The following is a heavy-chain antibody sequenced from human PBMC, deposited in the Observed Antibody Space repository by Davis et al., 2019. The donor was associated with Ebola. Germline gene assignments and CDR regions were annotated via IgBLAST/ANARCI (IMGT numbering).Heavy chain of an antibody. V-gene: IGHV5-51*01. D-gene: IGHD3-10*01. CDR1: GYSFTSYW. Sequence: KVSCKGSGYSFTSYWIGWVRQMPGKGLEWMGIIYPGDSDTRYSPSFQGQVTISADKSISTAYLQWSSLKASDTAMYYCARHGQYYYGSGSSDLDYWGQGTLVTVSS. J-gene: IGHJ4*02. CDR3: ARHGQYYYGSGSSDLDY. CDR2: IYPGDSDT.